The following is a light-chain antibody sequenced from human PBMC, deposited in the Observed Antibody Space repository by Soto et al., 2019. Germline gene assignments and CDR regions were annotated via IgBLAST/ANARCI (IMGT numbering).Light chain of an antibody. V-gene: IGKV1-6*01. CDR1: EGIRSE. J-gene: IGKJ4*02. Sequence: AIQLTQSPSSLSVSLGDRITIXCRASEGIRSELGWYQQKPGKAPNLLIYTESSLQSGVPSRFSGSGSGTDFTLTISSLQPEDFAFYFCQQYNNWPLTFGGGTKVDIK. CDR3: QQYNNWPLT. CDR2: TES.